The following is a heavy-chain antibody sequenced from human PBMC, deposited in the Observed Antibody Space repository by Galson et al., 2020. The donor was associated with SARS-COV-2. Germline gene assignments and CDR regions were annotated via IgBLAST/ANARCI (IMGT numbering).Heavy chain of an antibody. Sequence: GGSLRLSCATSGFTISTYGMHWVRQAPGKGPEWVAFIRYDGSSKYYADSVKARFTISKDHTNKTLYLQMGNLGTEDTAVYYCAKVGGLYSGSYCWFDPWGPGTLVTVSS. V-gene: IGHV3-30*02. CDR3: AKVGGLYSGSYCWFDP. CDR2: IRYDGSSK. D-gene: IGHD1-26*01. CDR1: GFTISTYG. J-gene: IGHJ5*02.